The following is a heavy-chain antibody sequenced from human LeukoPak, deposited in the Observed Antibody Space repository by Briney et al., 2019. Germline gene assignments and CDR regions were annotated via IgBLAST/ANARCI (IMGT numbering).Heavy chain of an antibody. V-gene: IGHV1-46*01. CDR1: GYTFTGYY. CDR3: ASAVTAADPFDY. J-gene: IGHJ4*02. CDR2: INPSGGST. D-gene: IGHD6-13*01. Sequence: ASVKVSCKASGYTFTGYYMHWVRQAPGQGLEWMGIINPSGGSTSYAQKFQGRVTMTRDTSTSTVYMELSSLRSEDTAVYYCASAVTAADPFDYWGQGTLVTVSS.